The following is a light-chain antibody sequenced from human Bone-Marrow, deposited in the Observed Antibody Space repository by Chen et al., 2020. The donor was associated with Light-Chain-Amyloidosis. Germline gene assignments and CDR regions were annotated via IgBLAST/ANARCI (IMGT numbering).Light chain of an antibody. V-gene: IGLV3-25*03. Sequence: SYDLTHPPSVSVSPGQTARITCSGDDLPTKYAYGYQQKPGQAPVLVIHRDTERPSGISERFSGSSSGTTATLTISGVQAEDEADYHCQSADSSGTYEVIFGGGTKLTVL. CDR3: QSADSSGTYEVI. J-gene: IGLJ2*01. CDR1: DLPTKY. CDR2: RDT.